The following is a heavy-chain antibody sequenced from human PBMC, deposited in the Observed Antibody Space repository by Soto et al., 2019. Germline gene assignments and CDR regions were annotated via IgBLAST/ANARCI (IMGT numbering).Heavy chain of an antibody. V-gene: IGHV3-23*01. Sequence: GGSLRLSCAASGFTFSSYAMSWVRQAPGKGLEWVSAISGSGGSTYYADSVKGRFTISRDNSKNTLYLQMNSLRAEDTAVYYCAKRGTAMVTYYYYYYMDVWGKGTTVTVSS. CDR2: ISGSGGST. J-gene: IGHJ6*03. CDR3: AKRGTAMVTYYYYYYMDV. CDR1: GFTFSSYA. D-gene: IGHD5-18*01.